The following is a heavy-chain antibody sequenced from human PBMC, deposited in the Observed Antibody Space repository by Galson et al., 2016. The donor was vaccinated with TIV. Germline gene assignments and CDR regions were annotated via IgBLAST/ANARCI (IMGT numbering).Heavy chain of an antibody. CDR3: ARGALDTDRQYYYYYGLDV. J-gene: IGHJ6*02. Sequence: SLRLSCAASGFTFSTYWMHWVRQAPGKGLVWVSRIDSEGDNTRYADSVTGRFTISRDNAKNTLYLQMSSLGADGPAVYYCARGALDTDRQYYYYYGLDVWGQGTAVTVSS. V-gene: IGHV3-74*01. CDR2: IDSEGDNT. CDR1: GFTFSTYW. D-gene: IGHD1-1*01.